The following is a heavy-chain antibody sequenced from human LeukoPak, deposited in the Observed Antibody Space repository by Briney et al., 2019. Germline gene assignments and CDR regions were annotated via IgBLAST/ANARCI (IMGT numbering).Heavy chain of an antibody. Sequence: ASVKVSCKASGYTFTGYYMHWVRQAPGQGLEWMGWISAYNGNTNYAQKLQGRVTMTTDTSTSTAYMELRSLRSDDTAVYYCARGSHYDFWSGPRPFYYYYGMDVWGQGTTVTVSS. V-gene: IGHV1-18*04. J-gene: IGHJ6*02. CDR2: ISAYNGNT. CDR1: GYTFTGYY. D-gene: IGHD3-3*01. CDR3: ARGSHYDFWSGPRPFYYYYGMDV.